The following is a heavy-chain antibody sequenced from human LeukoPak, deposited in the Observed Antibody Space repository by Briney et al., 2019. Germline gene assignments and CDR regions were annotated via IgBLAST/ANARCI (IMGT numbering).Heavy chain of an antibody. V-gene: IGHV1-69*13. CDR2: IIPIFGTA. J-gene: IGHJ4*02. CDR3: ARGFMSVKNYYGSGSYYKVFDY. CDR1: GGTFSIYA. Sequence: GASVTVSCKASGGTFSIYAISWVRQAPGQGLEWMGGIIPIFGTANYAQKFQGRVTITADESTSTAYMELSRLRSEDTAVYYCARGFMSVKNYYGSGSYYKVFDYWGQGTLVTVSS. D-gene: IGHD3-10*01.